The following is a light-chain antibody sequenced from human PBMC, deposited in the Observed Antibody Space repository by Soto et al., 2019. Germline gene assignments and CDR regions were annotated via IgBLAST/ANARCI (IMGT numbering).Light chain of an antibody. CDR1: QDISNY. J-gene: IGKJ3*01. CDR3: QQYDNLPFT. CDR2: DAS. Sequence: DIQMTQSPSSLSASVGDRVTITCQASQDISNYLNWYQQKPGKAPKLLIYDASNLETGVPSRFSGSGSGTDFTFTMSGLQPEDIATYYCQQYDNLPFTFGPGTKVAIK. V-gene: IGKV1-33*01.